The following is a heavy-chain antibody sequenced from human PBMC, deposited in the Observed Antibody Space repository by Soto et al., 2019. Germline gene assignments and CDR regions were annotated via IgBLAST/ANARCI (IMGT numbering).Heavy chain of an antibody. Sequence: QVQPVQSGDEVKKPGSSVTLSCKASGGTFTSYAISWVRQAPGQGLEWMGGIIPIFGTTYYAQKFQGRVTITADESTSTADRELTSQRSEDTAGYHWARDSLPDYGMDVWGQGTTVTVSS. J-gene: IGHJ6*02. CDR3: ARDSLPDYGMDV. CDR2: IIPIFGTT. CDR1: GGTFTSYA. V-gene: IGHV1-69*01.